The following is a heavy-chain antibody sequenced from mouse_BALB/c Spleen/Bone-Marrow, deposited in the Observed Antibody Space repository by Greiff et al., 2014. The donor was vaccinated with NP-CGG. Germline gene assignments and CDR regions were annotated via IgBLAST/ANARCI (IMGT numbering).Heavy chain of an antibody. CDR2: INPYNDGT. V-gene: IGHV1-14*01. CDR1: GYTFTSYV. Sequence: VQLQQSGPELVKPGASVKMSCKASGYTFTSYVMHWVKQKPGQGLEWIGCINPYNDGTKYNEKFKGKATLTSDKSSSTAYMELSSLTSEDSAVYYCAREGGYDEGYFDYWGQGTTLTVSS. CDR3: AREGGYDEGYFDY. J-gene: IGHJ2*01. D-gene: IGHD2-2*01.